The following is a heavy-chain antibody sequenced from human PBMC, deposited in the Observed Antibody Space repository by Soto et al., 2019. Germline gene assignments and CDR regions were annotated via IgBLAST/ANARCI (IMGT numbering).Heavy chain of an antibody. V-gene: IGHV4-30-4*01. D-gene: IGHD2-8*01. Sequence: SETLSLTCTVSGGSISSGDYYWSWIRQPPGKGLEWIGYIYYSGSTYYNPSLKSRVTISVDTSKNQFSLKLSSVTAADTAVYYCARGLYGIGDEFAENWFDPWGQGTLVTVSS. CDR3: ARGLYGIGDEFAENWFDP. CDR1: GGSISSGDYY. J-gene: IGHJ5*02. CDR2: IYYSGST.